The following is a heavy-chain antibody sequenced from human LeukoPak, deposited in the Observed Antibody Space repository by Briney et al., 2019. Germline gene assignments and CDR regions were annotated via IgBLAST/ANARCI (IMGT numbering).Heavy chain of an antibody. CDR2: INSAGGGS. D-gene: IGHD2-15*01. V-gene: IGHV1-46*01. CDR1: GYTFTNYY. CDR3: ARVGYCSGGSCLEY. J-gene: IGHJ4*02. Sequence: GASVEVSCKASGYTFTNYYIHWVRQAPGQGLEWMGIINSAGGGSSYAQKFQDRVTMTRDTSTSTVYVELSGLRSEDTAVYYCARVGYCSGGSCLEYWGQGTLVTVSS.